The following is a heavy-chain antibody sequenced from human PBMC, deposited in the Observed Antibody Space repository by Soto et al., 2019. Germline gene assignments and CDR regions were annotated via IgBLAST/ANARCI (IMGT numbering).Heavy chain of an antibody. CDR3: SRGGRGILVVSGAS. Sequence: HPEGSLRLSCAASGFTFSFYYMSGVRQAPGKGLEWGGFIRNRTNGGKTELTTSVKGRFTISRDDSKSITYLQMKSLKTEDTAVYHCSRGGRGILVVSGASGGQGTLVTVSS. J-gene: IGHJ4*02. D-gene: IGHD2-2*01. CDR2: IRNRTNGGKT. V-gene: IGHV3-49*04. CDR1: GFTFSFYY.